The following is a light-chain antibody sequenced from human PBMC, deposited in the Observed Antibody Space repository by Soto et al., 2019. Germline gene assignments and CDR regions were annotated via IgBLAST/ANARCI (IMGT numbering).Light chain of an antibody. Sequence: EIVMTQSPATLSVSPGERATLSCRASQSISGELAWYQQRPGQPPRLLIYRVSTRATGVPDRFSGSGSGSDFTLTISGLQSEDFAVYYCQQGHDWPLTFGQGTRLDI. V-gene: IGKV3-15*01. CDR1: QSISGE. J-gene: IGKJ2*01. CDR3: QQGHDWPLT. CDR2: RVS.